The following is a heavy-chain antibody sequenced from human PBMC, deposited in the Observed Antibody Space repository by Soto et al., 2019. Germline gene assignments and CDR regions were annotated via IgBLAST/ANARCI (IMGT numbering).Heavy chain of an antibody. J-gene: IGHJ4*02. CDR1: GYTFTSYA. CDR3: ARGLYSSGWATFDY. V-gene: IGHV1-3*01. CDR2: INAGNGNT. D-gene: IGHD6-19*01. Sequence: QVQLVQSGAEVKKPGASVKVSCKASGYTFTSYAMHWVRQAPGQRPEWMGWINAGNGNTKYSQKFQGRVTITRDTSASTADMELSSLRSEDTAVYYCARGLYSSGWATFDYWGQGTLVTVSS.